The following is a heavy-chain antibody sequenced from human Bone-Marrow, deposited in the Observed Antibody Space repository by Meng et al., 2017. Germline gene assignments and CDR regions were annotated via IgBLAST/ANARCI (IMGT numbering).Heavy chain of an antibody. CDR3: ATEVNWFDP. CDR1: GYTFTSYG. CDR2: ISAYNGNT. Sequence: ASVKVSCKASGYTFTSYGISWVRQAPGQGLEWMGWISAYNGNTNYAQKLQGRVTMTTDTSTDTAYMELSSLRSEDTAVYYCATEVNWFDPWGQGTLVTVSS. J-gene: IGHJ5*02. V-gene: IGHV1-18*01.